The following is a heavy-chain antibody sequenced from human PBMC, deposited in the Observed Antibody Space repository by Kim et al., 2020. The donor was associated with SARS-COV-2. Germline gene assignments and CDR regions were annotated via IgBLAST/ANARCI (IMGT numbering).Heavy chain of an antibody. D-gene: IGHD6-19*01. CDR3: ARESGWYDPNFDY. Sequence: YAVSVKSRITIHPDTSKNQFSLQLNSVTPEDTAVYYCARESGWYDPNFDYWGQGTLVTVSS. J-gene: IGHJ4*02. V-gene: IGHV6-1*01.